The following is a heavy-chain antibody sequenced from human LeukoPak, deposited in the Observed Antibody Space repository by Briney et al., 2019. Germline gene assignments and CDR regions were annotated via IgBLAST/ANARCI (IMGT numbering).Heavy chain of an antibody. J-gene: IGHJ3*02. CDR3: ARPQAGSSWYRTGSSAFDI. D-gene: IGHD6-13*01. CDR2: IRYDGSNK. CDR1: GFTFSSYG. Sequence: GGSLRLSCAASGFTFSSYGMHWVRQAPGKGLEWVAFIRYDGSNKYYADSVKGRFTISRDNAKNTLYLQMNSLRAEDTAVYYCARPQAGSSWYRTGSSAFDIWGQGTMVTVSS. V-gene: IGHV3-30*02.